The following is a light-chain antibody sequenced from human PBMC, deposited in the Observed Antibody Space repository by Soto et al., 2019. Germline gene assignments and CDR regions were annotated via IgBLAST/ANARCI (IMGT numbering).Light chain of an antibody. CDR2: GAS. Sequence: EIVMTQSPATLSVSPGERATLSCRASQSVSSNLAWYQQKPGQAPRLLIYGASTRATGIQARFSGSGSGTEFTLPISSLQSEDFAVYYCQQYNNWPPTWTFGQGTKVEIK. J-gene: IGKJ1*01. V-gene: IGKV3-15*01. CDR3: QQYNNWPPTWT. CDR1: QSVSSN.